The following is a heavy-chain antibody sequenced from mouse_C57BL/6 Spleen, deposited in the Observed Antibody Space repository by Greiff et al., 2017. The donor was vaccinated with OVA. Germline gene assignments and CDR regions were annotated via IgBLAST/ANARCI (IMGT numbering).Heavy chain of an antibody. CDR2: IDPETGGT. CDR3: TRGGDDYDVRYFDV. CDR1: GYTFTDYE. D-gene: IGHD2-4*01. Sequence: QVQLQQSGAELVRPGASVTLSCKASGYTFTDYEMHWVKQTPVHGLEWIGAIDPETGGTAYNQKFKGKAILTADKSSSTAYMELRSLTSEDSAVYYCTRGGDDYDVRYFDVWGTGTTVTVSS. V-gene: IGHV1-15*01. J-gene: IGHJ1*03.